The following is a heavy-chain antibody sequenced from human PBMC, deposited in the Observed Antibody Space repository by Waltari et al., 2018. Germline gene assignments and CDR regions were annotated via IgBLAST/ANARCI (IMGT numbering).Heavy chain of an antibody. J-gene: IGHJ4*02. Sequence: QVQLQESGPGLVKPSETLSLTCAVSGYSISSGYYWGWIRQPPGKGLEWIGSIYHSGSTFYHPPLKSRDTISVDTSKNQFSLKLSSVTAADTAVYYCARDTPAPRITGATSVDYWGQGTLVTVSS. D-gene: IGHD1-20*01. CDR3: ARDTPAPRITGATSVDY. CDR1: GYSISSGYY. V-gene: IGHV4-38-2*02. CDR2: IYHSGST.